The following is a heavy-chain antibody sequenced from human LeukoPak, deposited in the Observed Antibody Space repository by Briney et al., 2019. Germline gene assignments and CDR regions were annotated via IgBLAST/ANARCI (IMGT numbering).Heavy chain of an antibody. J-gene: IGHJ5*02. V-gene: IGHV3-9*01. CDR3: AKPGWYQLLSNWFDP. D-gene: IGHD2-2*01. Sequence: GRSLRLSCAASGFTFDDDAMHWGRDAPGKGLGWVSGICWNSGSIGYADSVKGRFTISRDTAKNSLYLQMNSLRAEDTALYYCAKPGWYQLLSNWFDPSGQGTLVTVSS. CDR1: GFTFDDDA. CDR2: ICWNSGSI.